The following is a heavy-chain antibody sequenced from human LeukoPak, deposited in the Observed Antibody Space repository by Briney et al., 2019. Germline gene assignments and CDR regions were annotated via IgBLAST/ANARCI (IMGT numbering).Heavy chain of an antibody. J-gene: IGHJ6*02. Sequence: ASVKVSCKASGYTFTGYYMHWVRQAPGQGLEWMGWINPNSGGTNYAQKFQGRVTTTRDTPISTAYMELSRLRSDDTAVYYCATRDYDILTGPYYYYGMDVWGQGTTVTVSS. CDR1: GYTFTGYY. CDR2: INPNSGGT. D-gene: IGHD3-9*01. V-gene: IGHV1-2*02. CDR3: ATRDYDILTGPYYYYGMDV.